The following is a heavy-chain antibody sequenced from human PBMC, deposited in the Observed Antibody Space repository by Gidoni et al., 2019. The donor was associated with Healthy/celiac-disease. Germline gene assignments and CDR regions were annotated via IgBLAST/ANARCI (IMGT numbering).Heavy chain of an antibody. CDR2: INHSGST. D-gene: IGHD6-19*01. CDR1: GGSFSGYS. V-gene: IGHV4-34*01. Sequence: QVQLQQWGAGLLKPSETLYLTCAVYGGSFSGYSWTWFRQPPGKGLEWIGEINHSGSTNYNPSLKSRVIISVDTSKNQFSLKLSSVTAADTAVYYCARGPLSWLLRTLVGYFDCWGQGSLVTVSS. CDR3: ARGPLSWLLRTLVGYFDC. J-gene: IGHJ4*02.